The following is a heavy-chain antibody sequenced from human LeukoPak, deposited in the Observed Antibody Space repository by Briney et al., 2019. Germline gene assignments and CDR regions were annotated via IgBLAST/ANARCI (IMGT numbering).Heavy chain of an antibody. CDR3: ARGNRVPAAIRAYYYYMDV. CDR1: GYTFTSYD. V-gene: IGHV1-8*01. D-gene: IGHD2-2*01. CDR2: MNPNSGNT. Sequence: ASVKASCKASGYTFTSYDINWVRQATGQGLEWMGWMNPNSGNTGYAQKFQGRVTMTRNTSISTAYMELSSLRSEDTAVYYCARGNRVPAAIRAYYYYMDVWGKGTTVTVSS. J-gene: IGHJ6*03.